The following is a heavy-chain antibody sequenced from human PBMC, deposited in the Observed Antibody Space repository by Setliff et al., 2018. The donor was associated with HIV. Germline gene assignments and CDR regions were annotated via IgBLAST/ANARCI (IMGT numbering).Heavy chain of an antibody. D-gene: IGHD3-3*01. Sequence: SETLSLTCAVYGGSFSGFYWNWIRQPPGKGLEWIGEINHSGNTYDNPSLKSRVTISVDTSKKQFSLKLSSVSAADTAVYYCARRWKSSQYYDFWSPRSSYFDFWGQGMLVTVSS. J-gene: IGHJ4*02. CDR2: INHSGNT. CDR1: GGSFSGFY. V-gene: IGHV4-34*01. CDR3: ARRWKSSQYYDFWSPRSSYFDF.